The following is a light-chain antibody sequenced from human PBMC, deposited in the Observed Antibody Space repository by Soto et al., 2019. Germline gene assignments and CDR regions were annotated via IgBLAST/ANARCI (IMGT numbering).Light chain of an antibody. CDR2: DAS. J-gene: IGKJ4*01. Sequence: DIQMTQSPSSLSASVGDRVTITCQASQGIKNYLNWYQQKSGKAPKLLIYDASDLETGVPSRFGGSGSGTDFTFTINSLQPEDIATYYCQPYDNLPLTFGGGTKVDIK. CDR3: QPYDNLPLT. V-gene: IGKV1-33*01. CDR1: QGIKNY.